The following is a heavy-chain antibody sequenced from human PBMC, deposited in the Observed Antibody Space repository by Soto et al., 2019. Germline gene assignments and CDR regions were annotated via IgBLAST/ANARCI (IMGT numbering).Heavy chain of an antibody. CDR2: ISSRSTNI. CDR1: GFSLSGYS. CDR3: AKFTEPGYRSISYYFEY. V-gene: IGHV3-21*06. D-gene: IGHD6-19*01. J-gene: IGHJ4*02. Sequence: LRLSFVGSGFSLSGYSMAWVRQAPGMFLEWVASISSRSTNIDYADSVKGRFTISRDNAKNLVSLQMSSLRGEDTALYYCAKFTEPGYRSISYYFEYWGQGTTVTVSS.